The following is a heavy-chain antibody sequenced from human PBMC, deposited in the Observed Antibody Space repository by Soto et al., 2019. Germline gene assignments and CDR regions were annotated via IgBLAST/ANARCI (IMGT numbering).Heavy chain of an antibody. CDR3: ARVERGTATPVVDAFDI. CDR1: GGSVNSGNYY. V-gene: IGHV4-34*01. Sequence: QVQLQQWGAGLLKPSETLSLTCAVYGGSVNSGNYYWSWIRQPPGKGLEWIGEMSHSGGTHFNPSLWRIVTLSEDTSKTQFSLKMSSVTDADQALYYCARVERGTATPVVDAFDIWGPGTLVTVSS. D-gene: IGHD2-21*02. J-gene: IGHJ3*02. CDR2: MSHSGGT.